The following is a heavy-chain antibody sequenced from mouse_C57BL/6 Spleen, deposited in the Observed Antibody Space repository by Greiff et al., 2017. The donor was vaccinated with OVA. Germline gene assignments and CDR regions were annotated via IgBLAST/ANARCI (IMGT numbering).Heavy chain of an antibody. J-gene: IGHJ3*02. Sequence: EVQLQQSGPELVKPGASVKISCKASGYTFTDYYMNWVKQSPGKSLEWIGDINPNNGGTSYKQKFKGKATLTVDKSSSTAYMELRSLTSEDSAVYYCGYDYDDVRLGFSWGQGTLVTVSA. CDR1: GYTFTDYY. D-gene: IGHD2-4*01. CDR3: GYDYDDVRLGFS. V-gene: IGHV1-26*01. CDR2: INPNNGGT.